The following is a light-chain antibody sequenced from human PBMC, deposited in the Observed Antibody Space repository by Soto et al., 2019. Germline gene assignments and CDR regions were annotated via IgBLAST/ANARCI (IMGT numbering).Light chain of an antibody. CDR2: TNN. Sequence: QSVLTQPPSASGTPGQRVTISCSGSSSNIGGNSVNWYQQLPGTAPKLLIYTNNQRPSGVPDQFSGSKSGTSASLAISGLQCADDEDYYCAAGGDSLKGHRVFGGGTKLTVL. CDR1: SSNIGGNS. CDR3: AAGGDSLKGHRV. V-gene: IGLV1-44*01. J-gene: IGLJ3*02.